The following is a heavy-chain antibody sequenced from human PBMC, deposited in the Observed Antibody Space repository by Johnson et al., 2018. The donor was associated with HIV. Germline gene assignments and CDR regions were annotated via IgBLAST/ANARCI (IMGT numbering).Heavy chain of an antibody. CDR2: IWFDGNTE. V-gene: IGHV3-33*06. CDR1: GFTFSNYG. Sequence: QVQLVESGGGVVQPGRSLRISCAASGFTFSNYGMHWVRQAPGKGLEWVAIIWFDGNTEYYADSVKGRFTISRDNSKNTLYLQMNSLRVEDTAVYYCAKGQVARGAFDIWGQGTMVTVSS. D-gene: IGHD2-15*01. J-gene: IGHJ3*02. CDR3: AKGQVARGAFDI.